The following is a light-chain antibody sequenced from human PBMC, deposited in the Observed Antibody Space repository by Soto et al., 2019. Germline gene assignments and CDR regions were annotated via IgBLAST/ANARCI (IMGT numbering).Light chain of an antibody. V-gene: IGKV3-20*01. CDR1: QSVSSTY. CDR3: QQHGGSLV. J-gene: IGKJ1*01. CDR2: STS. Sequence: IVLTQSPGTLSLSPGERATLSCRASQSVSSTYLAWYQQKPGQAPRLLIYSTSNRATGIPDRFIGSGSGTGFALIISRLEPEDFAVYFCQQHGGSLVFGQGTKVESK.